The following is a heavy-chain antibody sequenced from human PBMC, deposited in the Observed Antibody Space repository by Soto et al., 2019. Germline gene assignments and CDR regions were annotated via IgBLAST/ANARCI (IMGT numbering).Heavy chain of an antibody. CDR2: IYNSGST. V-gene: IGHV4-59*08. J-gene: IGHJ4*02. CDR1: GASISSSY. Sequence: QVQLQESGPGLVKPSETLSLTCTVSGASISSSYWSWIRQPPGKGLEWIGYIYNSGSTTYNPSLKSRVTISVDTSKNQFSLQLSSVTAADTAVYYCARRYSYGHFDYWGQGTLVTVSS. CDR3: ARRYSYGHFDY. D-gene: IGHD5-18*01.